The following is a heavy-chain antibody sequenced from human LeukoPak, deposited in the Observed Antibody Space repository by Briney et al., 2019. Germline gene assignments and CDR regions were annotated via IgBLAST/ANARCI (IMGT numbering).Heavy chain of an antibody. Sequence: GASVKVSCKASGYTFTGYYMHWVRQAPGQGLEWMGWINPNSSGTNYAQKFQGRVTMTRDMSTSTVYMELSSLRSEDTAVYYCASMDLRLGESHYFDYWGQGTLVTVSS. CDR2: INPNSSGT. CDR1: GYTFTGYY. V-gene: IGHV1-2*02. CDR3: ASMDLRLGESHYFDY. J-gene: IGHJ4*02. D-gene: IGHD3-16*01.